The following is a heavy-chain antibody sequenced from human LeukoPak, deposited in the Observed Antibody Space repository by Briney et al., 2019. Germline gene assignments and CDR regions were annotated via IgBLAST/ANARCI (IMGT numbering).Heavy chain of an antibody. CDR3: ARVRGIVVVPAARGNLDY. Sequence: ASVKVSCKASGYTFTSYDINWVRQATGQGLEWMGWINPNSGGTNYAQKFQGRVTMTRDASISTAYMELSRLRSDDTAVYYCARVRGIVVVPAARGNLDYWGQGTLVTVSS. J-gene: IGHJ4*02. V-gene: IGHV1-2*02. CDR1: GYTFTSYD. CDR2: INPNSGGT. D-gene: IGHD2-2*01.